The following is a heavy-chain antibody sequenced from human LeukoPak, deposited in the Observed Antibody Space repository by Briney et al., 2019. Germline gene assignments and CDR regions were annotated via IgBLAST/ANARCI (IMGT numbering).Heavy chain of an antibody. D-gene: IGHD3-22*01. V-gene: IGHV1-2*02. CDR2: INPNSGGT. CDR1: GYTFTGYY. CDR3: ARGGPYYYDSSGHNWFDP. Sequence: ASVKVSCKASGYTFTGYYMHWVRQAPGQGLEWMGWINPNSGGTNYAQKFQGRVTMTRDTSISTAYMELSRLRSDDTAVYYCARGGPYYYDSSGHNWFDPWGQGTLVTVSS. J-gene: IGHJ5*02.